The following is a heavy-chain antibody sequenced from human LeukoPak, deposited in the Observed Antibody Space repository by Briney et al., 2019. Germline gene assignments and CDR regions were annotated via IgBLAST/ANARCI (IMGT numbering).Heavy chain of an antibody. V-gene: IGHV3-7*01. CDR3: ARVMRSSSWYGGGY. Sequence: GGSLRLSCAASGFTFSSYWMSWVRQAPGKGLEWVANIKQDGSEKYYVDSVKGRFTISRDNAKNSLYLQMNSLRAEDTAVYYCARVMRSSSWYGGGYWGQGTLVTVSS. CDR2: IKQDGSEK. D-gene: IGHD6-13*01. J-gene: IGHJ4*02. CDR1: GFTFSSYW.